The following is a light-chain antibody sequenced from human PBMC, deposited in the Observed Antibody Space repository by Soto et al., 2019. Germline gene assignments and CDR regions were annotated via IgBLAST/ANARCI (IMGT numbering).Light chain of an antibody. J-gene: IGKJ1*01. CDR2: GAS. CDR1: QSVSSN. V-gene: IGKV3-15*01. Sequence: DIVMTQSPATLSVSPGERATLSCRASQSVSSNLAWYQQKPGQAPRLLIYGASTRATGIPARFSGSGSGTEFTLTISSLQSEDFAVCYCQEYNNWLWTFGQGSKV. CDR3: QEYNNWLWT.